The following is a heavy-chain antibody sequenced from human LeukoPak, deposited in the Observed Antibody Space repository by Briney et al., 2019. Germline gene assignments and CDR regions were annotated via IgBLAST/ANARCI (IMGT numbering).Heavy chain of an antibody. V-gene: IGHV4-30-2*01. CDR1: GGSIGTYY. CDR2: IYHSGST. CDR3: ARAVVVVVAATVSNWFDP. D-gene: IGHD2-15*01. J-gene: IGHJ5*02. Sequence: SETLSLTWTVSGGSIGTYYWGWIRQPLGKGLEWIGYIYHSGSTYYNPSLKSRVTISVDRSKNQFSLKLSSVTAADTAVYYCARAVVVVVAATVSNWFDPWGQGTLVTVPS.